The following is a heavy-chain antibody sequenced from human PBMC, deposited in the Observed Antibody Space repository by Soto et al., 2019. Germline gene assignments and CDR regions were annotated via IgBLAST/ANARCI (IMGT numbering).Heavy chain of an antibody. V-gene: IGHV3-53*01. Sequence: GESLKISCAASGFTVSSNYMSWVRQAPGKGLEWVSVIYSGGSTYYADSVKGRFTISRDNSKNTLYLQMNSLRAEGTAVYYCARGTQATEGYSSSWYPAPKYYYYGMDVWGQGATVTVSS. J-gene: IGHJ6*02. D-gene: IGHD6-13*01. CDR1: GFTVSSNY. CDR3: ARGTQATEGYSSSWYPAPKYYYYGMDV. CDR2: IYSGGST.